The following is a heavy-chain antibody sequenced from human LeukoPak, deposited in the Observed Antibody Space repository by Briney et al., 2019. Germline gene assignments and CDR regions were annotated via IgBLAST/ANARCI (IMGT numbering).Heavy chain of an antibody. V-gene: IGHV1-2*02. Sequence: ASVRVSCKASGYTFTGYYMHWVRQAPGQGLEWMGWINPNSGGTNYAQKFQGRVTMTRDTSISTAYMELSRLRSDDTAVYYCARVTGIRRGYGLDYWGQGTLVTVSS. CDR3: ARVTGIRRGYGLDY. CDR2: INPNSGGT. CDR1: GYTFTGYY. J-gene: IGHJ4*02. D-gene: IGHD3-22*01.